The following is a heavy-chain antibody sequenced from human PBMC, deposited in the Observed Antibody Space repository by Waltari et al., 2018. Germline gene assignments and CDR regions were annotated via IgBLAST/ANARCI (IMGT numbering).Heavy chain of an antibody. CDR3: ARAYCSGGSCYSWGVGSWFDP. CDR2: IRGSGGST. Sequence: EVQLLESGGGLVQPGGSLRLSCAASGFTFSSYAMSWVRQAPGKGLEWVSAIRGSGGSTYYADSVKGRFTISRDNSKNTLYLQMNSLRSEDTAVYYCARAYCSGGSCYSWGVGSWFDPWGQGTLVTVSS. D-gene: IGHD2-15*01. CDR1: GFTFSSYA. V-gene: IGHV3-23*01. J-gene: IGHJ5*02.